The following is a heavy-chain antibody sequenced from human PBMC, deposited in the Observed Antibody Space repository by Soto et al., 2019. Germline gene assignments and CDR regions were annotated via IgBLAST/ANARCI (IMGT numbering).Heavy chain of an antibody. CDR3: AKASNGDYYPYYFDY. CDR1: GFTFSSYA. V-gene: IGHV3-23*01. D-gene: IGHD4-17*01. Sequence: GGSLRLSCAASGFTFSSYAMSWVRQAPGKGLEWVSAISGSGGSTYYADSVKGRFTISRDNSKNTLYLQMSSLRAEDTAVYYCAKASNGDYYPYYFDYWGQGTLVTVSS. CDR2: ISGSGGST. J-gene: IGHJ4*02.